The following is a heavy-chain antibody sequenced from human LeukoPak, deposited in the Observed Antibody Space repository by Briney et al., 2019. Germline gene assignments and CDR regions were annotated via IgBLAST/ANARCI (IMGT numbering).Heavy chain of an antibody. Sequence: SVKVSCNASGGTFSSYTISWVRQAPGQGLEWMGRIIPILGIANYAQKFQGRVTITAGKSTSTAYMELSSLRSEDTAVYYCARGDYGSGSYYNGAAYWGQGTLVTVSS. V-gene: IGHV1-69*02. J-gene: IGHJ4*02. CDR2: IIPILGIA. CDR3: ARGDYGSGSYYNGAAY. CDR1: GGTFSSYT. D-gene: IGHD3-10*01.